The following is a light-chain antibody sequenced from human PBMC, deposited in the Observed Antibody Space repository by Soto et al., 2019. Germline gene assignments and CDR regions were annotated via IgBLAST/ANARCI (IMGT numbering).Light chain of an antibody. V-gene: IGKV3-15*01. Sequence: EIVMTQSPATLSVSPGERATLSCRASHSVSSNLAWYQQKPGQAPRLLIYGASTRATGFPARFSGSRSGTEFTLTISSLQYEDFAVYFWQQYDNWPLTFGGGTKVEIK. J-gene: IGKJ4*01. CDR3: QQYDNWPLT. CDR2: GAS. CDR1: HSVSSN.